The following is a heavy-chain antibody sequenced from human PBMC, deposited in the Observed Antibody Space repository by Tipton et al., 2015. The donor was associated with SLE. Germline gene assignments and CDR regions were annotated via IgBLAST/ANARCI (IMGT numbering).Heavy chain of an antibody. CDR2: IYNSVPG. D-gene: IGHD3-9*01. J-gene: IGHJ3*02. CDR3: ARDSPGDFDWFDAFDI. V-gene: IGHV4-59*01. CDR1: GGSISSFS. Sequence: TLSLTCTVSGGSISSFSWTWIRQPPGKGLEWMGYIYNSVPGNYNPSLKSRVTISVDTSKDQFSLKLSSVTTADTAVYYCARDSPGDFDWFDAFDIWGQGTMVTVSS.